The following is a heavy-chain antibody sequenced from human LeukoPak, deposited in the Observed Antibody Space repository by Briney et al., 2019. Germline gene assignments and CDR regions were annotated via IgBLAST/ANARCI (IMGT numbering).Heavy chain of an antibody. Sequence: ASVKVSCKASGYTFTHYYMHWVRQAPAQGLAWMGWINPNSGGTNYAQRFQGRVTMTRNTSISTAYMELSRLRSDDTAVYYCARLSGSPKLGYWGQGTLVTVSS. D-gene: IGHD3-16*02. CDR2: INPNSGGT. V-gene: IGHV1-2*02. J-gene: IGHJ4*02. CDR3: ARLSGSPKLGY. CDR1: GYTFTHYY.